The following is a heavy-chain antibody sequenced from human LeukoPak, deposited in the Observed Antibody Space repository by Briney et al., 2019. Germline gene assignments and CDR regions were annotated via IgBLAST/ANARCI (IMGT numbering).Heavy chain of an antibody. Sequence: ASVKVSCKTSGYTFTSYDINWVRQATGQGLEWMGWMNPNSGNTGYAQKFRGRVTITSSTSTSTSFLELGNLRSEDTAVYHCARGGASAAARRFDPWGQGTLVTVPS. CDR2: MNPNSGNT. V-gene: IGHV1-8*01. D-gene: IGHD6-13*01. J-gene: IGHJ5*02. CDR3: ARGGASAAARRFDP. CDR1: GYTFTSYD.